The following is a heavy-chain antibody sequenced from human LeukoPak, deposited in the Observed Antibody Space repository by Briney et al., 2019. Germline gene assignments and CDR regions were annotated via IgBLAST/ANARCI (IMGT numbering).Heavy chain of an antibody. CDR2: ISGSGDSTYYEST. Sequence: PGGSLRLSCAASGFTFSSYWMHWVRQAPGKGLEWVSAISGSGDSTYYESTYYAVSVKGRFTISRDNSKNMLYLQMNSLRAEDTAVYYCAKLVLLFGAIDYWGQGTLVTVSS. D-gene: IGHD2-21*02. V-gene: IGHV3-23*01. J-gene: IGHJ4*02. CDR3: AKLVLLFGAIDY. CDR1: GFTFSSYW.